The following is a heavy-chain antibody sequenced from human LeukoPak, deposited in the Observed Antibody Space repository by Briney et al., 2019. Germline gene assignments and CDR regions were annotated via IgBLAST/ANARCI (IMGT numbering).Heavy chain of an antibody. CDR1: GFTFRTYA. V-gene: IGHV3-21*01. Sequence: PGGSLRLSCAASGFTFRTYAMSWVRQAPGKGLEWVSGISDSGDGIYYADSVKGRFTISRDNAKNSLYLQMNSLRAEDTAVYYCAREFGELSYGMDVWGQGTTVTVSS. CDR2: ISDSGDGI. CDR3: AREFGELSYGMDV. J-gene: IGHJ6*02. D-gene: IGHD3-10*01.